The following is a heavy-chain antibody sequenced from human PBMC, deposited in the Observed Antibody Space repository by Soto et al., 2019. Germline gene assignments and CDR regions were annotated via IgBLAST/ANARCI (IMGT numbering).Heavy chain of an antibody. CDR1: GFPFSSYS. CDR3: ATDCSSSSCYAGFDS. Sequence: GGSLRLSCAASGFPFSSYSMKWVRQAPGKGLEWVSSISISSSYIYYADSVKGRFTISRDNAKNSLYLQMNSLRAEDTAVYYCATDCSSSSCYAGFDSWGQGILVTVSS. CDR2: ISISSSYI. V-gene: IGHV3-21*01. D-gene: IGHD2-2*01. J-gene: IGHJ4*02.